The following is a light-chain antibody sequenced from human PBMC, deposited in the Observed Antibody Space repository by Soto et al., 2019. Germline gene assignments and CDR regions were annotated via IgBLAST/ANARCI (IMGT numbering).Light chain of an antibody. V-gene: IGLV2-14*01. CDR2: EVS. CDR3: SSYTSSSNV. J-gene: IGLJ1*01. Sequence: QSALTHPASASASPGQSITISGTGTSSDVGGYKYVSWYQQHPGKAPKLMIYEVSNRPSAVSNRLSGSKSGNTASLTITGLQAEQEADYYSSSYTSSSNVFGTGTKVTVL. CDR1: SSDVGGYKY.